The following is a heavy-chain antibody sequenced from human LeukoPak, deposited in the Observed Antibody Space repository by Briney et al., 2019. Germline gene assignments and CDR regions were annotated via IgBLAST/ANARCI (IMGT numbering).Heavy chain of an antibody. Sequence: SETLSLTCTVSGGSISSSSYYWGWIRQPRGTGLEWIGSIYYSGSTYYNPSLKSRVTISVDTSKNQFSLKLSSVTAADTAVYYCPRGHYYDSSAVWGQGTLVTVSS. CDR2: IYYSGST. D-gene: IGHD3-22*01. CDR3: PRGHYYDSSAV. V-gene: IGHV4-39*01. CDR1: GGSISSSSYY. J-gene: IGHJ4*02.